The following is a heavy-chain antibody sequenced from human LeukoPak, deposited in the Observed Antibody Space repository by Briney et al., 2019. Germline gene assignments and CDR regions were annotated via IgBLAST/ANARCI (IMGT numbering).Heavy chain of an antibody. CDR2: INHSGST. J-gene: IGHJ6*02. V-gene: IGHV4-34*01. D-gene: IGHD3-16*01. CDR1: GGSISSYY. CDR3: ARGPFDYYYYGMDV. Sequence: SETLSLTCTVSGGSISSYYWSWIRQPPGKGLEWIGEINHSGSTNYNPSLKSRVTISVDTSKNQFSLKLSSVTAADTAVYYCARGPFDYYYYGMDVWGQGTTVTVSS.